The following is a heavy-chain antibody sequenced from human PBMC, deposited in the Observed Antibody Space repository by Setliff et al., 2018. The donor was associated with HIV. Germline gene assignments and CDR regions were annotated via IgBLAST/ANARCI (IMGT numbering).Heavy chain of an antibody. CDR2: IFDSENN. CDR3: ARAPTGVTNAFDI. V-gene: IGHV4-59*01. D-gene: IGHD2-8*02. CDR1: GDSITHYY. J-gene: IGHJ3*02. Sequence: SETLSLTCSVSGDSITHYYWNWIRQPPGKGLEWIGNIFDSENNNYNPSLKSRVSMSVDTSKNQFSLRLTSVTAADTAVYYCARAPTGVTNAFDIWGQGTMVTVSS.